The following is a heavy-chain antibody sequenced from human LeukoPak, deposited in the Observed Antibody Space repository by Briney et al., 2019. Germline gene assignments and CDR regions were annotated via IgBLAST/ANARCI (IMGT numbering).Heavy chain of an antibody. CDR3: AREVAAAGTGAFGFDY. D-gene: IGHD6-13*01. J-gene: IGHJ4*02. CDR2: IYYSGST. Sequence: SETLSLTCTDSGGSISSYYWSWIRQPPGKGLEWIGYIYYSGSTNYNPSLKSRVTISVDTSKNQFSLKLSSVTAADTAVYYCAREVAAAGTGAFGFDYWGQGTLVTVSS. CDR1: GGSISSYY. V-gene: IGHV4-59*01.